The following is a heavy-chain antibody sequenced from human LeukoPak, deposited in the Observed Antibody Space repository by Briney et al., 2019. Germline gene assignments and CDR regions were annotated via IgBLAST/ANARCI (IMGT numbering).Heavy chain of an antibody. CDR2: ISAYNGNT. CDR1: GYTFTSYG. D-gene: IGHD3-3*01. CDR3: ARVEITIFGVVIGYFDY. Sequence: ASVKVSCKASGYTFTSYGISWVRQAPGQGLEWMGWISAYNGNTNYAQKLQGRVTMTTDTSTSTAYTELRSLRSDDTAVYYCARVEITIFGVVIGYFDYWGQGTLVTVSS. V-gene: IGHV1-18*01. J-gene: IGHJ4*02.